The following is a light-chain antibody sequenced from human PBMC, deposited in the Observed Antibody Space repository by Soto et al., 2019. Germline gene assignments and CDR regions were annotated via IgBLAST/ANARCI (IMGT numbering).Light chain of an antibody. CDR3: QQGRYWPVT. CDR1: QSVSSY. CDR2: DAS. V-gene: IGKV3-11*01. J-gene: IGKJ1*01. Sequence: EIVLTQSPAILSMSPGERATLSCRASQSVSSYFAWYQQKPGQAPGLLIYDASNRDTGVPARFSGRWSGTNFTLTISSLEPEDFAVYYCQQGRYWPVTFGQGTKVEIK.